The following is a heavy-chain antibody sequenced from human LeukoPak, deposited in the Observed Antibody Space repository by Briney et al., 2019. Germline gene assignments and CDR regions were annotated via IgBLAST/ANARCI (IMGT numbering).Heavy chain of an antibody. CDR1: GFSFSAYG. J-gene: IGHJ4*02. Sequence: GGSLRLSCAASGFSFSAYGMHWVRQAPGKGLEWVALIWNAGTNTYYADSVKGRFTISRDNSKNTLYLQMNSLRAEDTAVYYCAGDTPPGGDYYFDYWGQGTLVIVSS. CDR3: AGDTPPGGDYYFDY. D-gene: IGHD3-16*01. V-gene: IGHV3-33*01. CDR2: IWNAGTNT.